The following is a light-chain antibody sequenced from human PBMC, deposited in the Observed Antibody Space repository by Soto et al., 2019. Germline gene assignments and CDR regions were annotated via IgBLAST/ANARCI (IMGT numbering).Light chain of an antibody. Sequence: DIQMTQSPSTLSASVGDIVTINFRASQSISSWLAWYQQKPGKAPKLLIYKASSLESGVPSRFSGSGSGTEFTLTISSLQPDDFATYYCQQYYSYPRTFGQGTKVDI. CDR2: KAS. J-gene: IGKJ1*01. V-gene: IGKV1-5*03. CDR1: QSISSW. CDR3: QQYYSYPRT.